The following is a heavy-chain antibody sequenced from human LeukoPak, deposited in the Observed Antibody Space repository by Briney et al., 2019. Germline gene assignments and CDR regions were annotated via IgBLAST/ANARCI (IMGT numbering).Heavy chain of an antibody. D-gene: IGHD3-22*01. V-gene: IGHV4-31*03. CDR3: ARRSGYYWDAFDI. CDR2: IYYSGST. J-gene: IGHJ3*02. Sequence: SETLSLTCTVSGGSISSGGYYWSWIRQHPGKGLEWIGYIYYSGSTYYNPSLKSRVTISVDTSKNQFSLKLSSVTAADTAVYYCARRSGYYWDAFDIWGQGTMVTVSS. CDR1: GGSISSGGYY.